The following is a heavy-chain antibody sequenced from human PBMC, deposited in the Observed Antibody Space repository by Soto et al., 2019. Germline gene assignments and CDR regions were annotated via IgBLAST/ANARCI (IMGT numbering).Heavy chain of an antibody. J-gene: IGHJ4*02. V-gene: IGHV4-59*01. CDR3: ARGRPALGQLLLDS. D-gene: IGHD1-1*01. CDR2: KFYKGDT. CDR1: GTSISSYY. Sequence: ASETLSLTCTVSGTSISSYYWSWIRQYPGKGLECIAYKFYKGDTRDNPSLNRRVTILVDTSRNLFSLTLNSVTEADTAVYYCARGRPALGQLLLDSWGQGTPVTVSS.